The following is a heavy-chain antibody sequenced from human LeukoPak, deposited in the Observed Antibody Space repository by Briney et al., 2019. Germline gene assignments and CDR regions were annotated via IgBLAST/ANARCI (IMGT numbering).Heavy chain of an antibody. J-gene: IGHJ4*02. Sequence: PSETLSLTCAVYGGSFSDYYWSWIRQPPGKGLEWIGEINHSGSTNYNPSLKSRVTISIDTSKNQFSLKLSSVTAADTAVYYCARKGKGYFDYWGQGALVTVSS. V-gene: IGHV4-34*01. CDR2: INHSGST. CDR3: ARKGKGYFDY. D-gene: IGHD3-10*01. CDR1: GGSFSDYY.